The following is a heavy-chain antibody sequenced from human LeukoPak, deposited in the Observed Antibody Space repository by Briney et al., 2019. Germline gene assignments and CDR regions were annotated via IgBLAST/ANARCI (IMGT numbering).Heavy chain of an antibody. CDR2: INPKSGDT. CDR1: GYTFSDYY. J-gene: IGHJ5*02. V-gene: IGHV1-2*02. D-gene: IGHD3-16*02. CDR3: ARDWRPIMITFGGVIVSWFDP. Sequence: ASVKVSCKASGYTFSDYYTHWVRQAPGQGLEWLGWINPKSGDTNYVQKFQGRVTMTRDTSISTAYMELSSLISDDTAVYYCARDWRPIMITFGGVIVSWFDPWGQGTLVTVSS.